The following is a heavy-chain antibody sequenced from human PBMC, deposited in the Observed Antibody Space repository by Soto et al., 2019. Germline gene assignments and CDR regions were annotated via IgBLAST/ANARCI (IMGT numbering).Heavy chain of an antibody. Sequence: GGSLRLSCAASGFTFSSYSMDWVRQAPGKGLEWVSYISSSSSAIYYADSVKGRFTISRDNAKNSLYLQMNSLRDEDTAVYYCARATDTAMVKEIWFDPWGQGTLVTVSS. V-gene: IGHV3-48*02. CDR3: ARATDTAMVKEIWFDP. CDR1: GFTFSSYS. D-gene: IGHD5-18*01. J-gene: IGHJ5*02. CDR2: ISSSSSAI.